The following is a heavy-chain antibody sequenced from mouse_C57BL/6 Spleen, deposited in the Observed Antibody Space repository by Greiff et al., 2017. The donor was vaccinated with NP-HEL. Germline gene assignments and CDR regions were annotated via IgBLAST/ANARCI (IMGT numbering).Heavy chain of an antibody. D-gene: IGHD1-1*01. V-gene: IGHV1-52*01. CDR1: GYTFTSYW. CDR2: IDPSDSET. J-gene: IGHJ4*01. Sequence: QVQLQQPGAELVRPGSSVKLSCKASGYTFTSYWMHWVKQRPIQGLEWIGNIDPSDSETHYNQKFKDKATLTVDKSSSTAYMQLSSLTSEDSAVYYCARSLGYHGSSYAMDYWGQGTSVTVSS. CDR3: ARSLGYHGSSYAMDY.